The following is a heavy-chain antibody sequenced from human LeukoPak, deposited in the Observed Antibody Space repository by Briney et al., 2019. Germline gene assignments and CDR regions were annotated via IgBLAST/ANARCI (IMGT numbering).Heavy chain of an antibody. V-gene: IGHV3-21*04. CDR1: GFTFSSYS. J-gene: IGHJ4*02. CDR2: ISSSSYI. D-gene: IGHD6-19*01. Sequence: GGSLRLSCAASGFTFSSYSMNWVRQAPGKGLEWVSSISSSSYIYYADSVKGRFTISRDNSKNTLYLQMNSLRAEDTAVYYCAKDGTRIAVAGRRFYYFDYWGQGTLVTVSS. CDR3: AKDGTRIAVAGRRFYYFDY.